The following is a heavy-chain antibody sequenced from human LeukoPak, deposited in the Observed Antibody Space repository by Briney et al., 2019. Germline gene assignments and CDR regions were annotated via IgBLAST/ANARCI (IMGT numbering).Heavy chain of an antibody. Sequence: GGSLTLSCAASGFAFNDFAMYWVRQAPGKGLDWVAVIWRDGSRRYYAHSIKGRFTISRDNSKNTLYLQMSSLRAEDTAVYYCAKSSIMFAAGRLGSIDFWGQGTLVTVSS. CDR2: IWRDGSRR. D-gene: IGHD1-26*01. J-gene: IGHJ4*02. V-gene: IGHV3-33*06. CDR1: GFAFNDFA. CDR3: AKSSIMFAAGRLGSIDF.